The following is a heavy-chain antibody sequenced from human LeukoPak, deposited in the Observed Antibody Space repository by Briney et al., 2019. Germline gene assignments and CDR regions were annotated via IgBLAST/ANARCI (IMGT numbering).Heavy chain of an antibody. J-gene: IGHJ5*02. CDR2: IIPILGTA. V-gene: IGHV1-69*11. CDR3: AREGVLRFLEWSPHWFDP. D-gene: IGHD3-3*01. CDR1: GGTFSSYA. Sequence: ASVKVSCKASGGTFSSYAISWVRQAPGQGLEWMGRIIPILGTANYAQKFQGRVTITADESTSTAYMELSSLRSEDTAVYYCAREGVLRFLEWSPHWFDPWGQGTLVTVSS.